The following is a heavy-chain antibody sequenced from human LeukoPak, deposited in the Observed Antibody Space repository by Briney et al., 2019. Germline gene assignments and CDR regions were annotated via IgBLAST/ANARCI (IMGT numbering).Heavy chain of an antibody. CDR1: GGSISDYY. V-gene: IGHV4-59*01. CDR3: AREDYDSGGYYYAEYFQH. D-gene: IGHD3-22*01. CDR2: IYYSGST. J-gene: IGHJ1*01. Sequence: PSETLSLTCTVSGGSISDYYSSWIRQPPGKGLEWIGYIYYSGSTNYNPSLKSRVTISVDTSKNHFSLKLNSVTAADTAVYYCAREDYDSGGYYYAEYFQHWGQGTLVTVSS.